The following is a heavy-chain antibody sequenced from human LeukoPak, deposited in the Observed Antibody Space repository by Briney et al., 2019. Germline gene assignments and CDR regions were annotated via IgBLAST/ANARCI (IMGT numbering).Heavy chain of an antibody. V-gene: IGHV3-30*18. CDR3: VKEYHSRGFGAYFDY. J-gene: IGHJ4*02. D-gene: IGHD3-3*01. CDR2: ISSDGSIK. Sequence: GGSLRLSCTAPKFTFSHYGMQWVRQAPGKGLEWVAVISSDGSIKVYADSVKGRFTLSRDNSINTVDLQMNSLRAEDTAVYYCVKEYHSRGFGAYFDYWGQGTLVTVSS. CDR1: KFTFSHYG.